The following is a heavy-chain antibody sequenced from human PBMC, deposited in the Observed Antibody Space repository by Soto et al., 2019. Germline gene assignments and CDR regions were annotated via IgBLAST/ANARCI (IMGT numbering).Heavy chain of an antibody. J-gene: IGHJ4*02. V-gene: IGHV3-7*05. CDR2: IKYDGGET. CDR3: AAWSRSSWFDY. CDR1: GFTFNTYW. Sequence: EVQLVEAGGGSVQPGGSLRLSCAGSGFTFNTYWMSWVRQAPGKGLEWVANIKYDGGETDYVDSVKGRFSISRDNARNSLYLQMYSLRDEDTAVYYCAAWSRSSWFDYWGPGILVTVSS. D-gene: IGHD6-13*01.